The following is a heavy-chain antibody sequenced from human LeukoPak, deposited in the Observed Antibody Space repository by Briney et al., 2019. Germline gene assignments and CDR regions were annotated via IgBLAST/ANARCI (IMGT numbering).Heavy chain of an antibody. J-gene: IGHJ4*02. CDR3: ARGPSLAGGAQYYDYVWGSYRY. D-gene: IGHD3-16*02. CDR2: INPNSGGT. Sequence: GAPVKVSCKASGYTFTGYYMHWVRQAPGQGLEWMGWINPNSGGTNYAQKFQGRVTMTRDTSISTAYMEPSRLRSDDTAVYYCARGPSLAGGAQYYDYVWGSYRYWGQGTLVTVSS. V-gene: IGHV1-2*02. CDR1: GYTFTGYY.